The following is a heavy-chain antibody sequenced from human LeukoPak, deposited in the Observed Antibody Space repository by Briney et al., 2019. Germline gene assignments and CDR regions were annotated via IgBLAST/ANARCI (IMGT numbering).Heavy chain of an antibody. D-gene: IGHD3-10*01. CDR3: ARGERPLYNSGSYYY. CDR1: GFTFSSYG. Sequence: GSLRLSCAASGFTFSSYGMHWVRQAPGKGLEWVAVIWYDGSNKYYADSVKGRFTISRDNSKNTLYLQMNGLRAEDTAVYYCARGERPLYNSGSYYYWGQGTLVTVSS. V-gene: IGHV3-33*01. J-gene: IGHJ4*02. CDR2: IWYDGSNK.